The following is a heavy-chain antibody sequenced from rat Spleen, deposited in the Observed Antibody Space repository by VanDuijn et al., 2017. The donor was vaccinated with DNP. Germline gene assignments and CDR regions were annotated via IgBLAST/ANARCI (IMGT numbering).Heavy chain of an antibody. CDR3: AGRPPPTRGPFDY. CDR1: RITFSDHN. D-gene: IGHD1-4*01. CDR2: ISYAGSDT. V-gene: IGHV5-7*01. J-gene: IGHJ2*01. Sequence: EVQLVESGGGLVQPGRSLKLSCAVSRITFSDHNMAWVRQAPKKGLEWVATISYAGSDTFYRDSVQGRFTISRDKAKSTLYWQLDSLRSDDTATYYCAGRPPPTRGPFDYWGQGVTVTVSS.